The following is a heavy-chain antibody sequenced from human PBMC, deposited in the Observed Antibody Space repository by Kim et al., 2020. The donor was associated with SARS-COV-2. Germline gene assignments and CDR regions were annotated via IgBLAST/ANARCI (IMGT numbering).Heavy chain of an antibody. CDR2: ISWNSGSI. CDR1: GFTFGDYA. V-gene: IGHV3-9*01. CDR3: AKFSITMVRGADQNFDY. J-gene: IGHJ4*02. Sequence: GGSLRLSCAASGFTFGDYAMHWVRQAPGKGLEWVSGISWNSGSIGYADSVKGRFTISRDNAKNSLYLQMNSLRAEDTALYYCAKFSITMVRGADQNFDYWGQGTLVTVSS. D-gene: IGHD3-10*01.